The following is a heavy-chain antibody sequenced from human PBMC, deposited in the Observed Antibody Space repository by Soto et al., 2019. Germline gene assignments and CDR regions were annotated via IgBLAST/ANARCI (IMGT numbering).Heavy chain of an antibody. CDR3: AKGEDIVVVVAALDY. Sequence: QVQLVESGGGVVQPGRSLRLSCAASGFTFSSYGMHWVRQAPGKGLEWVAVISYDGSNKYYADSVKGRFTISRDNSKNTLYLQMNSLRGEDTAVYYCAKGEDIVVVVAALDYWGQGTLVTVSS. D-gene: IGHD2-15*01. CDR1: GFTFSSYG. J-gene: IGHJ4*02. CDR2: ISYDGSNK. V-gene: IGHV3-30*18.